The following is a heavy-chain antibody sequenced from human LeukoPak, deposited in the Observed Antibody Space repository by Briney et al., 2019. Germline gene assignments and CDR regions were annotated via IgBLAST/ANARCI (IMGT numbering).Heavy chain of an antibody. CDR2: IYYSGST. Sequence: SETLSLTCTVSGGSISSYYWSWIRQPPGKGLEWIGYIYYSGSTNYNPSLKSRVTISVDTSKNQFSLKLSSVTAADTAVYYCAREGGAAAGFWGQGTLVTVSS. CDR3: AREGGAAAGF. CDR1: GGSISSYY. V-gene: IGHV4-59*12. J-gene: IGHJ4*02. D-gene: IGHD6-13*01.